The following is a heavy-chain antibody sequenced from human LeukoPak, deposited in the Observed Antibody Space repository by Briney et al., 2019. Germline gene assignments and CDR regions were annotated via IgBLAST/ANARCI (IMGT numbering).Heavy chain of an antibody. J-gene: IGHJ4*02. CDR3: AKDIGDCSGSCKYYFDY. V-gene: IGHV3-13*01. CDR1: GFTFSSYD. D-gene: IGHD3-10*02. CDR2: IGTAGDT. Sequence: GGSLRLSCAASGFTFSSYDMHWVRQATGKGLERVSAIGTAGDTYYPGSVEGRFTISRDNSKNTLYLLMNSLRAEDTAVYYCAKDIGDCSGSCKYYFDYWGQGTLVTVSS.